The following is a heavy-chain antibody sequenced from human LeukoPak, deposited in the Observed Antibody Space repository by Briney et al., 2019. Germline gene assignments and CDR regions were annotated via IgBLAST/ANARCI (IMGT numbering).Heavy chain of an antibody. CDR2: ISRDSNYI. CDR1: GFIFNSYS. J-gene: IGHJ4*02. Sequence: GGSLRLSCAASGFIFNSYSMNLVRQAPGKGLGWVSSISRDSNYIYYADSVKGRFTISRDNAKNSLYLQMKSLKAEDTAVYYCARESPENDYWGQGTLVTVSS. D-gene: IGHD5-24*01. V-gene: IGHV3-21*06. CDR3: ARESPENDY.